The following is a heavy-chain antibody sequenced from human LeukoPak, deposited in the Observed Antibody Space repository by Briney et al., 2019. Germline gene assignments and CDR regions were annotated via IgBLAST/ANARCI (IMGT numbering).Heavy chain of an antibody. CDR1: GYTLTELS. CDR3: ARDLKPFYVDTAMVWALDY. D-gene: IGHD5-18*01. V-gene: IGHV1-24*01. CDR2: FDPEDGET. J-gene: IGHJ4*02. Sequence: GASVKVSCKVSGYTLTELSMHWVRQAPGKGLEWMGGFDPEDGETIYAQKFQGRVTMTRDTSTSTVYMELSSLRSEDTAVYYCARDLKPFYVDTAMVWALDYWGQGTLVTVSS.